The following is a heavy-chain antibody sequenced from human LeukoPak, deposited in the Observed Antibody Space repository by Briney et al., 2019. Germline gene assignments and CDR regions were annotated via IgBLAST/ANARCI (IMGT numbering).Heavy chain of an antibody. CDR2: IYNSGST. D-gene: IGHD3-16*02. CDR1: GGSFSGYY. V-gene: IGHV4-59*10. CDR3: ARGRDDDVWGSYPTCFDY. Sequence: PSETLSLTCAVYGGSFSGYYWSWIRQPAGKGLEWIGRIYNSGSTSYNPSLKSRVTISIDTSKNQFSLKLCSVTAADTAVYYCARGRDDDVWGSYPTCFDYWGQGTLVTVSS. J-gene: IGHJ4*02.